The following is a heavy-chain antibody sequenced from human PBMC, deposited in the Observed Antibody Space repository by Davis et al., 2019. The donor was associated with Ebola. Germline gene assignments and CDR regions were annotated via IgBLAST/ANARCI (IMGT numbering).Heavy chain of an antibody. Sequence: ASVKVSCKASGYTFTGYYMHWVRQAPGQGLEWMGWINPNSGGTNYAQKFQGRVTMTRDTSISTAYMELSRLRSDDTAVNYCARDRRYYDSSGYNYVDAFDIWGQGTMVTVSS. V-gene: IGHV1-2*02. CDR1: GYTFTGYY. CDR3: ARDRRYYDSSGYNYVDAFDI. D-gene: IGHD3-22*01. J-gene: IGHJ3*02. CDR2: INPNSGGT.